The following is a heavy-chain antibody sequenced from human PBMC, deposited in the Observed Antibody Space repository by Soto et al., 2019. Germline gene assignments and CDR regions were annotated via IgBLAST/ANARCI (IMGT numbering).Heavy chain of an antibody. D-gene: IGHD1-1*01. J-gene: IGHJ4*02. CDR1: GYTFTSYG. V-gene: IGHV1-18*01. CDR3: ARGRYGDY. CDR2: ISAHNGNT. Sequence: QVHLVQSGAEVKKPGASVKVSCKASGYTFTSYGITWVRQAPGQGLEWMGWISAHNGNTDYAQKLQGRVIVTRDPSTSTAYRELRSLRSDDTAVYYCARGRYGDYWGQGALVTVSS.